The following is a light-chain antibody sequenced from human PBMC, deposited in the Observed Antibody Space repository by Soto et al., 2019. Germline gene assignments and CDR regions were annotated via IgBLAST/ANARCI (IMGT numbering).Light chain of an antibody. CDR1: SSNIGAGYD. CDR3: QSYDSSLSGYV. J-gene: IGLJ1*01. CDR2: DNK. V-gene: IGLV1-40*01. Sequence: QSVLTQPPSASGAPGQRVTISCTGSSSNIGAGYDVHWYQQLPGTAPKLLIYDNKNRPSGVPDRFSGSKSGTSASLAITGLKAEDEADYYCQSYDSSLSGYVFGTGTKVTVL.